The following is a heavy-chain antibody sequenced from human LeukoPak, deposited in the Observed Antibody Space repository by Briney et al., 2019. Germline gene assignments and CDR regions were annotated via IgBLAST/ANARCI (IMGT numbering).Heavy chain of an antibody. CDR3: ARYVWGSYPTFEDY. Sequence: SETLSLTCTVSGGSISTISYYWGWIRQPPGKGLEWIGSIYYTGSTNYNPSLKSRVTISVDTSKNQFSLKLSSVTAADTAVYYCARYVWGSYPTFEDYWGQGTLVTVSS. CDR1: GGSISTISYY. D-gene: IGHD3-16*02. J-gene: IGHJ4*02. V-gene: IGHV4-39*07. CDR2: IYYTGST.